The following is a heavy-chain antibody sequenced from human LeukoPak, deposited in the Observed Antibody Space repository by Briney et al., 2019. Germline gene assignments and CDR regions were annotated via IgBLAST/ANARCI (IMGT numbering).Heavy chain of an antibody. D-gene: IGHD2-2*01. CDR1: GYSFTSYW. J-gene: IGHJ5*02. V-gene: IGHV5-51*01. Sequence: GEPLKISCKGSGYSFTSYWVGWVRQMPGKGLEWMGIIYPGDSDTRYSPSFQGQVTISADKSISTAYLQWSSLKASDTAMYYCARAGYCSSTSCFDNWFDPWGQGTLVTVSS. CDR3: ARAGYCSSTSCFDNWFDP. CDR2: IYPGDSDT.